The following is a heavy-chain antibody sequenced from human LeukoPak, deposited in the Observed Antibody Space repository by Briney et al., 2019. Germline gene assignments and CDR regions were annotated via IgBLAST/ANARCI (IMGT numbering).Heavy chain of an antibody. J-gene: IGHJ6*03. CDR2: IYSGGST. CDR1: GFTFSSYE. Sequence: GGSLRLSCAASGFTFSSYEMNWVRQAPGKGLEWVSVIYSGGSTYYADSVKGRFTISRDNAKNSLYLQMNSLRAEDTAVYYCARVYYYGSGSYSDYYYMDVWGKGTTVTISS. D-gene: IGHD3-10*01. V-gene: IGHV3-48*03. CDR3: ARVYYYGSGSYSDYYYMDV.